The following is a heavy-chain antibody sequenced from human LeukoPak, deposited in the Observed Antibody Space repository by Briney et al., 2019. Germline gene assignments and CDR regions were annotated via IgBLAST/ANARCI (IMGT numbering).Heavy chain of an antibody. CDR2: IYYSGST. CDR1: GGSISSGGYY. D-gene: IGHD2-15*01. Sequence: SETLSLTCTVSGGSISSGGYYWSWLRQHPGRGLEWIGYIYYSGSTYYNPSLKSRVTISVDPSKNQFSLKLSSVTAADTAVYYCAVAALGYRFDYWGQGTLVTVSS. V-gene: IGHV4-31*03. J-gene: IGHJ4*02. CDR3: AVAALGYRFDY.